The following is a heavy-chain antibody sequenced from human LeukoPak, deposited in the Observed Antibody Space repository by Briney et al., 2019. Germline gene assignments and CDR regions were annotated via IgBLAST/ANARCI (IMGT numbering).Heavy chain of an antibody. CDR1: GGSISSYY. J-gene: IGHJ3*02. CDR3: ARLYRATDAFDI. V-gene: IGHV4-59*08. Sequence: PSETLSLTCTVSGGSISSYYWSWIRQPPGKGLEWIGYIYYSGSTNYNPSLKSQVTISVDTSKNQFSLKLSSVTAADTAVYYCARLYRATDAFDIWGQGTMVTVSS. CDR2: IYYSGST. D-gene: IGHD1-26*01.